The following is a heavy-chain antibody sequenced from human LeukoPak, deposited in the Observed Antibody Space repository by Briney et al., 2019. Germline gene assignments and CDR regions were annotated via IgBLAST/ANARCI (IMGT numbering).Heavy chain of an antibody. J-gene: IGHJ4*02. D-gene: IGHD3-10*01. CDR1: GDSISSYY. Sequence: PSETLPLTCTVSGDSISSYYWSWIRQPAGKGLEWIGRFHITGSTTYNPSLKSRVSISVDTSRNQFSLKLRSVTAADTAVYYCASMSQPSGSFDLWGQGTLVTVSS. CDR3: ASMSQPSGSFDL. V-gene: IGHV4-4*07. CDR2: FHITGST.